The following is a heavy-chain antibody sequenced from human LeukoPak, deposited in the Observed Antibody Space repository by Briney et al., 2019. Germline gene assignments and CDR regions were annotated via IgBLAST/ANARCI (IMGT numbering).Heavy chain of an antibody. CDR2: ISAYNGNT. CDR3: ARDGWCGELSSEFDP. J-gene: IGHJ5*02. Sequence: ASVKVSCKASGYTFTSYGISWVRQAPGQGLEWMGWISAYNGNTNDAQKLQARVTMTTDTSTSTAYMELRSLRSDDTAVYYCARDGWCGELSSEFDPWGQGTLVTVSS. D-gene: IGHD3-10*01. V-gene: IGHV1-18*01. CDR1: GYTFTSYG.